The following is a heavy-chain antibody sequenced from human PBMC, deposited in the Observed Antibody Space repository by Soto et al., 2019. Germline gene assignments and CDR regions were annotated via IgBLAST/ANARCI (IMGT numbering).Heavy chain of an antibody. CDR2: VNHGGST. V-gene: IGHV4-34*01. CDR3: ARAAVAAGGPFDK. Sequence: SETLSLTCAVSGGSFSGFFWGWIRQPPGKGLEWIGEVNHGGSTNYNPSLKSRVTISSDTSKNHFSLTLRSVTAADTAVYYCARAAVAAGGPFDKWGQGARVTVSA. J-gene: IGHJ4*02. CDR1: GGSFSGFF. D-gene: IGHD2-15*01.